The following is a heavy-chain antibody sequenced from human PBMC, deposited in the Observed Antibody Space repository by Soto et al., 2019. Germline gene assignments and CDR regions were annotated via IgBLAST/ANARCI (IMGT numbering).Heavy chain of an antibody. CDR1: GYSFTSYW. CDR3: ARGHPSPQIYYYYGMDV. J-gene: IGHJ6*02. Sequence: GESLKISCKGSGYSFTSYWIGWVRQMPGKGLEWMGIIYPGDSDTRYSPSFQGQVTISADKSISTACLQWSSLKASDTAMYYRARGHPSPQIYYYYGMDVWGQGTTVTVSS. V-gene: IGHV5-51*01. CDR2: IYPGDSDT.